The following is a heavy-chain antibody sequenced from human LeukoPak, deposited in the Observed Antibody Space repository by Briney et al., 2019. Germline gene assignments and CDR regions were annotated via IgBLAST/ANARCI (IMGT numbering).Heavy chain of an antibody. V-gene: IGHV3-7*01. D-gene: IGHD2-21*01. CDR1: GFTFSSYG. CDR3: AREDHSASDY. Sequence: PGGSLRLSCAASGFTFSSYGMHWVRQAPGKGLEWVANIKQDGSEKYYVDSVKGRFTISRDNAKNSLYLQMNSLRAEDTAVYYCAREDHSASDYWGQGTLVTVSS. J-gene: IGHJ4*02. CDR2: IKQDGSEK.